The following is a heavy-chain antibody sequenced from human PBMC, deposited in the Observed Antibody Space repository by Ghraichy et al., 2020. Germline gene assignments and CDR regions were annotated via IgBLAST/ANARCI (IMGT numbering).Heavy chain of an antibody. J-gene: IGHJ4*02. CDR1: GFSFSGSW. D-gene: IGHD3-10*01. CDR2: INNDGKEK. CDR3: ARDHERGARDY. V-gene: IGHV3-7*03. Sequence: GGSLRLSCTASGFSFSGSWMSWVRQAPEKGLEWVANINNDGKEKYYVDSLKGRFTISRDNGKNSLFLQISSLRVEDTAVYYCARDHERGARDYWGQGTLVAVSS.